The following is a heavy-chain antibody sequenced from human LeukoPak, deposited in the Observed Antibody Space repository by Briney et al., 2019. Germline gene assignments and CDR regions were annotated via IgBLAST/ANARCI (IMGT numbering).Heavy chain of an antibody. CDR1: GFTFSSYD. CDR2: ISPAGDT. D-gene: IGHD6-19*01. V-gene: IGHV3-13*04. Sequence: GGSLRLSCAISGFTFSSYDIHWVRQVTGKGLEWVSAISPAGDTYYSRSVKGRFTISRESAKNSLYLQMNSLGAGDTAVYYCARALSYSSGWYGGGMDVWGQGTTVTVSS. CDR3: ARALSYSSGWYGGGMDV. J-gene: IGHJ6*02.